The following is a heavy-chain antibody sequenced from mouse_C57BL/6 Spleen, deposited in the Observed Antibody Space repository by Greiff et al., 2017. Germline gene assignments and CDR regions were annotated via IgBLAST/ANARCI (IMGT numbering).Heavy chain of an antibody. J-gene: IGHJ4*01. CDR2: IDPSDSYT. Sequence: VQLQQPGAELVKPGASVKLSCKASGYTFTSYWMQWVQQRPGQGLEWIGEIDPSDSYTNYTQYFKGKATLTVDTSSSTAYMQLSSLTSEDSAVYYCARTEDYWGQGTSVTVSS. CDR3: ARTEDY. CDR1: GYTFTSYW. V-gene: IGHV1-50*01.